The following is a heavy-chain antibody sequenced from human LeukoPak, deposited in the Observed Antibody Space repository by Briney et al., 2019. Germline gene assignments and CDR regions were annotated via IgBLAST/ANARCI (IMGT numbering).Heavy chain of an antibody. CDR3: ARPGIAVAGLYY. D-gene: IGHD6-19*01. V-gene: IGHV4-39*01. Sequence: SETLSLTCTVSGGSISSSSYYWGWIRQPPGKGLEWIGSIYYSGSTYYNPSLKSRVTISVDTSKNQFSLKLSSVTAADTAVYYCARPGIAVAGLYYWGQGTLVTVSS. CDR2: IYYSGST. CDR1: GGSISSSSYY. J-gene: IGHJ4*02.